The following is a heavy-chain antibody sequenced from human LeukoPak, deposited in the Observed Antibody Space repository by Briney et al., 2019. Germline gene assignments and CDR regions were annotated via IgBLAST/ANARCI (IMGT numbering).Heavy chain of an antibody. CDR2: ISVNNGGT. CDR3: ATATQPRGYFLH. J-gene: IGHJ1*01. CDR1: GYTFTTYS. D-gene: IGHD2-2*01. Sequence: ASVKVSCKASGYTFTTYSLAWVRQAPGQSLEWMGWISVNNGGTTYAQSFQDRVTLTRDTSTNTAYLELRSLRSDDTAIIYCATATQPRGYFLHWGRGTLVTVSS. V-gene: IGHV1-18*01.